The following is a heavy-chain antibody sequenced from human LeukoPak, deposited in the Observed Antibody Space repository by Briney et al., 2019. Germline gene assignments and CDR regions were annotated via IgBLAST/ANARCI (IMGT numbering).Heavy chain of an antibody. J-gene: IGHJ3*02. CDR1: GFTFSTYI. CDR2: LSTSSSYI. V-gene: IGHV3-21*01. Sequence: PGGSLRLSCAASGFTFSTYIMNWVRQAPGKGLEWVSSLSTSSSYIYYADSLKGRFTISRDNAKNSLYLQMNSLRAEDTAVYYCARSQGTIPDSVPLDIWGQGTMVTVSS. CDR3: ARSQGTIPDSVPLDI. D-gene: IGHD5/OR15-5a*01.